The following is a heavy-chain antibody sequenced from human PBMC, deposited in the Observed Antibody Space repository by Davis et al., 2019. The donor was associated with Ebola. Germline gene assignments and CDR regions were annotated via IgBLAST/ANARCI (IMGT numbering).Heavy chain of an antibody. CDR1: GYSFTSYW. D-gene: IGHD3-3*01. J-gene: IGHJ3*02. V-gene: IGHV5-51*01. CDR2: IYPGDSDT. CDR3: ATSVTYYDFWSGYGAFDI. Sequence: GESLKISCKGSGYSFTSYWIGWVRQMPGKGLEWMGIIYPGDSDTRYSPSFQGQVTISADKSISTAYLQWSSLKASDTAMYYCATSVTYYDFWSGYGAFDIWGQGTMVTVSS.